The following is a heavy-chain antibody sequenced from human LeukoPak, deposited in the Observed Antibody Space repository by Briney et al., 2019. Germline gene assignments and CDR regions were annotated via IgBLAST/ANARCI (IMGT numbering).Heavy chain of an antibody. J-gene: IGHJ4*02. D-gene: IGHD4-17*01. Sequence: SVKVSCKASGYTFTSYAMNWVRQAPGQGLEWMGGIIPIFGTANYAQKFQGRVTITADKSTSTAYMELSSLRSEDTAVYYCARDSMGTVTTFDYWGQGTLVTVSS. CDR2: IIPIFGTA. CDR3: ARDSMGTVTTFDY. V-gene: IGHV1-69*06. CDR1: GYTFTSYA.